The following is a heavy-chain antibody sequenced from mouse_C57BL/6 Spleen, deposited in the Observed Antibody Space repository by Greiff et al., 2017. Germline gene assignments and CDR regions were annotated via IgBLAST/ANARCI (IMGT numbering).Heavy chain of an antibody. Sequence: QVQLQQSGAELVKPGTSVKLSCKASGYTFTSYWMHWVKQRPGQGLEWIGEIDPSSGYTNYNEKFKGKATLTVDTSSSTAYMQLRSLTSEDSAVYFCARAAFDYWGQGTTLTVSS. D-gene: IGHD6-1*01. CDR2: IDPSSGYT. J-gene: IGHJ2*01. CDR3: ARAAFDY. CDR1: GYTFTSYW. V-gene: IGHV1-50*01.